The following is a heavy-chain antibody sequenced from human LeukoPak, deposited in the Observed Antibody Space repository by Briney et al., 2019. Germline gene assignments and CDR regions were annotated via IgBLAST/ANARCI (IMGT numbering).Heavy chain of an antibody. Sequence: QTGGSLRLPCAASGFTFSSYWMHWVRQAPGKRLVWVSRINSDGSSTSYADSVKGRFTISRDNAKNTLYLQMNSLRAEDTAVYYCARGDGPKFDYYYYGMDVWGQGTTVTVSS. J-gene: IGHJ6*02. V-gene: IGHV3-74*01. D-gene: IGHD5-24*01. CDR2: INSDGSST. CDR3: ARGDGPKFDYYYYGMDV. CDR1: GFTFSSYW.